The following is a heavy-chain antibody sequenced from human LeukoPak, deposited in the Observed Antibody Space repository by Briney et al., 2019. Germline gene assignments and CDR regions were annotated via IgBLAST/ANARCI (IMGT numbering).Heavy chain of an antibody. CDR2: IYTSGNT. CDR3: ARLPPYSSSWYLNRYYYYMGV. D-gene: IGHD6-13*01. Sequence: SETLSLTCTVSGGPISSGSYCWSWIRLPAGKGLEWIGHIYTSGNTNYNPSLKSRVTMSVDTSKNQFSLKLSSVTAADTAVYYCARLPPYSSSWYLNRYYYYMGVWGKGTTVTISS. CDR1: GGPISSGSYC. V-gene: IGHV4-61*09. J-gene: IGHJ6*03.